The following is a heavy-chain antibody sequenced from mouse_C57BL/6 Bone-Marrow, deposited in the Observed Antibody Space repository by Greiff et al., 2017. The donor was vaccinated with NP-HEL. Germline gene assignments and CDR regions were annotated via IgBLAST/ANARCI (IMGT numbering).Heavy chain of an antibody. CDR3: ARQTVLLRFYYYAMDY. J-gene: IGHJ4*01. V-gene: IGHV2-2*01. Sequence: QVQLQQSGPGLVQPSQRLSITCTVSGFSLTSYGVHWVRQSPGKGLEWLGVIWSGGSTDYNAAFISRLSISKDNSKSQVFFKMNSLQADDTAIYYCARQTVLLRFYYYAMDYWGQGTSVTVSS. D-gene: IGHD1-1*01. CDR1: GFSLTSYG. CDR2: IWSGGST.